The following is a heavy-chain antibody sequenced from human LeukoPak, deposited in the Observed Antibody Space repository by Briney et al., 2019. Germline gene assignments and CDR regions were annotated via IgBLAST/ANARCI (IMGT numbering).Heavy chain of an antibody. CDR3: ARDRRGLYGPLYYYYYMDV. J-gene: IGHJ6*03. CDR1: GGTFSSYA. V-gene: IGHV1-69*06. D-gene: IGHD4-17*01. Sequence: SVKVSCKASGGTFSSYAISWVRQAPGQGLEWMGGIIPIFGTANYAQKFQGRVTITADKSTSTAYMELSSLRSEDTAVYYCARDRRGLYGPLYYYYYMDVWGKGTTVTVSS. CDR2: IIPIFGTA.